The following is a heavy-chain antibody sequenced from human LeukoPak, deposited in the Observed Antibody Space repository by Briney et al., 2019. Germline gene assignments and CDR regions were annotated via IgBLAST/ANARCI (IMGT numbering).Heavy chain of an antibody. D-gene: IGHD2-8*01. V-gene: IGHV1-69*04. CDR3: ASRCTNGVCTDWYFDL. Sequence: SVKVSCKASGGTFSSYAISWVRQAPGQGLEWMGRIIPIFGIANYAQKFQGRVTITADKSTSTAYMELGSLRSEDTAVYYCASRCTNGVCTDWYFDLWGRGTLVTVSS. J-gene: IGHJ2*01. CDR1: GGTFSSYA. CDR2: IIPIFGIA.